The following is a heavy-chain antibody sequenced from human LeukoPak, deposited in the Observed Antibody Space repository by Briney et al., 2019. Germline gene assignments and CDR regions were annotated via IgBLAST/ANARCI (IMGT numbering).Heavy chain of an antibody. J-gene: IGHJ4*02. Sequence: PGGSLRLSCAASGFTFSSYAMHWVRQAPGKGLEWVAVISYDGSNKYYADSVKGRFTISRDNSKNTLYLQMNSLRAEDTAVYYCATYDSSGYYYDASFDYWGQGTLVTVSS. CDR3: ATYDSSGYYYDASFDY. V-gene: IGHV3-30-3*01. CDR2: ISYDGSNK. CDR1: GFTFSSYA. D-gene: IGHD3-22*01.